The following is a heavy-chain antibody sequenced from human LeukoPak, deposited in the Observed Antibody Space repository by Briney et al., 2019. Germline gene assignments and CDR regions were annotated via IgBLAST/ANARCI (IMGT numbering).Heavy chain of an antibody. Sequence: GSLILSCAASGFIFNDYVIHWVRQAPGKGLEWVAAISYDGQNKYFAGSVKGRFTISRENSKNTLYLQMKSLRTEDTAVYYCAKXWXVDXISGSYRGLDHWGQGTLVIVSS. D-gene: IGHD3-16*02. V-gene: IGHV3-30*18. CDR2: ISYDGQNK. CDR3: AKXWXVDXISGSYRGLDH. J-gene: IGHJ4*02. CDR1: GFIFNDYV.